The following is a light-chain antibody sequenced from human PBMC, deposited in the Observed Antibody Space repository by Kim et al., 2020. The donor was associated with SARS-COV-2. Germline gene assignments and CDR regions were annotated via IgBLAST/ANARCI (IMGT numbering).Light chain of an antibody. J-gene: IGLJ3*02. Sequence: QAVVTQEPSLTVSPGGTVTLTCASSTGAVTNSHFPHWLQQMPGQAPRTLIYDTSNPHSWTPARFSGSLLGGKAALTLSGAQPEDEADYYCLLYVSGIRVFGGGTQLTVL. V-gene: IGLV7-46*01. CDR2: DTS. CDR1: TGAVTNSHF. CDR3: LLYVSGIRV.